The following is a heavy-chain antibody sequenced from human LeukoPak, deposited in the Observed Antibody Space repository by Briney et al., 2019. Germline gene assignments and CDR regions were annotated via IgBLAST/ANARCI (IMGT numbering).Heavy chain of an antibody. CDR1: GGSISSYY. D-gene: IGHD3-3*01. V-gene: IGHV4-59*01. CDR3: ARESGSIFGVVYAFDI. Sequence: PSETLSLTCTVSGGSISSYYWSWIRQPPGKGLEWIGYIYYSGSTNYNPSPKSRVTISVDTSKNQFSLKLSSVTAADTAVYYCARESGSIFGVVYAFDIWGQGTMVTVSS. CDR2: IYYSGST. J-gene: IGHJ3*02.